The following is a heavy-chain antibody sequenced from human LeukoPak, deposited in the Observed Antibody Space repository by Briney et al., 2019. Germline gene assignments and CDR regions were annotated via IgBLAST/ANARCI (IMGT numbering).Heavy chain of an antibody. Sequence: ASVKVSFKASGYTFSSYYMHWVRQAPGQGLEWVGLINPTGDSTNYAQNFRGRVTMTRDTSTSTVYMDLSSLRSEDTAVYYCARGASGGYFDYWGQGTLVTVSS. CDR3: ARGASGGYFDY. V-gene: IGHV1-46*01. CDR1: GYTFSSYY. J-gene: IGHJ4*02. CDR2: INPTGDST. D-gene: IGHD4-23*01.